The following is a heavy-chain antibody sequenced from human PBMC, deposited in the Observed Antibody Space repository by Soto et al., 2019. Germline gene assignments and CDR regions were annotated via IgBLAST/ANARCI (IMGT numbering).Heavy chain of an antibody. J-gene: IGHJ4*02. D-gene: IGHD1-7*01. CDR3: AVVQLELPGYFDY. CDR2: INAGNGNT. V-gene: IGHV1-3*01. CDR1: GYTFTSYA. Sequence: EASVKVSCKASGYTFTSYAMHWVRQAPGQRLEWMGWINAGNGNTKYSQKFQGRVTITRDTSASTAYMELSSLRSEDTAVYYCAVVQLELPGYFDYCGQGTLVTVS.